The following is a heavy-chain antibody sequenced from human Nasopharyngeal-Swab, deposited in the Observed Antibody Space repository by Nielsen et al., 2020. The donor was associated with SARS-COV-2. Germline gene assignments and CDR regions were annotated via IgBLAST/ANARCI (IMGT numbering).Heavy chain of an antibody. CDR1: GFTFSDYY. Sequence: GGSLRLSCTASGFTFSDYYMNWIRQIPGKGLEWLSYINGAGNGIYSADSVKGRFTISRDNAKNSLYLQMNSLRDDDSAVYYCARGWTSGYYYDTSGSYYFQHWGQGTLVTVSS. D-gene: IGHD3-22*01. CDR2: INGAGNGI. V-gene: IGHV3-11*04. CDR3: ARGWTSGYYYDTSGSYYFQH. J-gene: IGHJ1*01.